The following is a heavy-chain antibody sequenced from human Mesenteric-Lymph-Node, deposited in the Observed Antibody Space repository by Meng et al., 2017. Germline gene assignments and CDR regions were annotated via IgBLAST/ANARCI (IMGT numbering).Heavy chain of an antibody. CDR1: GDSVYDNSVA. D-gene: IGHD2-15*01. Sequence: SQTLSLTCAISGDSVYDNSVAWNWIRQSPSRGLEWLGRTYYRSNWYNDYAVSVKSRLTINLDTAKSQFSLQLRSVTPDDTAVYYCSRGRNSGFDYWGQGTLVTVFS. J-gene: IGHJ4*02. CDR3: SRGRNSGFDY. CDR2: TYYRSNWYN. V-gene: IGHV6-1*01.